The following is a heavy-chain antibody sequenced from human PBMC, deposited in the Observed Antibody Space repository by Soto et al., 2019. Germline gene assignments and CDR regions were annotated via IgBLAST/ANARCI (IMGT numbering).Heavy chain of an antibody. D-gene: IGHD3-10*01. CDR1: GGSISSYY. Sequence: QVQLQESGPGLVKPSETLSLTCTVSGGSISSYYWSWIRQPPGKGLEWIGYIYYSGSTNYNPSLKRRVPISVDTSKNHFSLKLSSVTAADTAVYYCARPLFGRGNWFDPWGQGTLVTVSS. CDR3: ARPLFGRGNWFDP. J-gene: IGHJ5*02. CDR2: IYYSGST. V-gene: IGHV4-59*01.